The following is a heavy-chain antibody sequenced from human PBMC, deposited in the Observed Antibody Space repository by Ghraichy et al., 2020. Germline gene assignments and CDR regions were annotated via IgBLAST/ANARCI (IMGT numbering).Heavy chain of an antibody. V-gene: IGHV3-7*03. Sequence: GGSLRLSCAASGFTFSSYWMTWVRQAPGKGLEWVATIKQDGSDKYYVDSVKGRFTISRDNAKNSLYLQLTSLRAEDTAVYYCARDWHLAWGRGTLVTVSS. D-gene: IGHD2-21*01. CDR3: ARDWHLA. CDR1: GFTFSSYW. CDR2: IKQDGSDK. J-gene: IGHJ4*02.